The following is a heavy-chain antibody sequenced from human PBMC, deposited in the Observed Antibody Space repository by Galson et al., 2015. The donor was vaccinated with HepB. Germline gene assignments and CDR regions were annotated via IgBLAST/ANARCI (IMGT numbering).Heavy chain of an antibody. Sequence: SLRLSCAASGFTFSSYNMNWVRQAPGKGLEWVSSISSSSSYIYYADSVKGRFTISRDNAENSLYLQMNSLRAEDTAVYYCARVKYYDSSGYLLWGQGTLVTVSS. V-gene: IGHV3-21*01. J-gene: IGHJ4*02. CDR3: ARVKYYDSSGYLL. CDR2: ISSSSSYI. CDR1: GFTFSSYN. D-gene: IGHD3-22*01.